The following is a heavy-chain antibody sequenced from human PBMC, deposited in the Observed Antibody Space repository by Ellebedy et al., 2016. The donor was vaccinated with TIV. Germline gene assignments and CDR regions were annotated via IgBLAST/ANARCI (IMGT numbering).Heavy chain of an antibody. CDR1: GGSISSYY. CDR2: IYYSGST. J-gene: IGHJ4*02. CDR3: ARQWGGGGRELPDY. Sequence: SETLSLTXTVSGGSISSYYWSWIRQPPGKGLEWIGYIYYSGSTNYNPSLKSRVTISVDTSKNQFSLKLSSVTAADTAVYYCARQWGGGGRELPDYWGQGTLVTVSS. D-gene: IGHD1-26*01. V-gene: IGHV4-59*08.